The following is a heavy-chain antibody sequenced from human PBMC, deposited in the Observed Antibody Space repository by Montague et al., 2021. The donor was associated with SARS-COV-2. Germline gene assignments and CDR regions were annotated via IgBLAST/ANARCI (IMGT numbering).Heavy chain of an antibody. CDR3: AREGGRIQLWLRGDDAFNL. CDR2: VYYRGST. D-gene: IGHD5-18*01. CDR1: GGSISDGGYS. V-gene: IGHV4-31*03. J-gene: IGHJ3*01. Sequence: TLSLTCTVSGGSISDGGYSWTWIRQHPGKGLEWIGYVYYRGSTYYNPSLKSRITISVDTSKNQFSLKLSSVTAADTAVYYCAREGGRIQLWLRGDDAFNLWGQGTLVTVSS.